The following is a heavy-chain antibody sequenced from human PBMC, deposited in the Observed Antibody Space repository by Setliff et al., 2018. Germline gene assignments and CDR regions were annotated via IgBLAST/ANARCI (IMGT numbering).Heavy chain of an antibody. D-gene: IGHD3-3*01. J-gene: IGHJ6*03. CDR2: INAGNGNT. V-gene: IGHV1-3*01. CDR3: ARVRVPPLFGVGSYYYMDV. CDR1: GYTFTSYA. Sequence: ASVKVSCKASGYTFTSYAMHWVRQAPGQRLEWMGWINAGNGNTKYSQKFQGRVTITRDTSASTAYMELSSLRSEDTAVYYCARVRVPPLFGVGSYYYMDVWGKGTTVTVSS.